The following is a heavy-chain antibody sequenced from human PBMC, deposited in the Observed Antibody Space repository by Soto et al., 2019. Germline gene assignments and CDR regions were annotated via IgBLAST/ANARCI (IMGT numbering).Heavy chain of an antibody. Sequence: GGSLRLSCAASGFDVSHNYMSWVRQATGKGLEWVGFIRSKAYGGTTEYAASVEGRFTISRDDSKSIAYLQMNSLKTEDTAVYYCTRARRITIFGVATQFDYWGQGTLVTVSS. J-gene: IGHJ4*02. CDR3: TRARRITIFGVATQFDY. D-gene: IGHD3-3*01. V-gene: IGHV3-49*04. CDR1: GFDVSHNY. CDR2: IRSKAYGGTT.